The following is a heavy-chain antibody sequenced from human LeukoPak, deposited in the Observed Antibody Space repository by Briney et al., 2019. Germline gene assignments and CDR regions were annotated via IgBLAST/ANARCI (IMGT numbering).Heavy chain of an antibody. CDR3: ARMGSSSSSY. Sequence: PGGSLRLSCAVSGFTFSSYWMSWVRQAPGKGLEWVANIKQDGSEKYYVDSVKGRFTISRDNAKNSLYLQMNSLRAEDTAVYYCARMGSSSSSYWGQGTLVTVSS. V-gene: IGHV3-7*01. D-gene: IGHD6-6*01. CDR1: GFTFSSYW. CDR2: IKQDGSEK. J-gene: IGHJ4*02.